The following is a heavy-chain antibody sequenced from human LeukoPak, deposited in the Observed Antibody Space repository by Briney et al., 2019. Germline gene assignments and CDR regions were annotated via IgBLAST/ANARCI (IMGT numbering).Heavy chain of an antibody. V-gene: IGHV1-18*01. CDR1: GYTFTSYG. Sequence: ASVKVSCKASGYTFTSYGISWVRQAPGQGLEWMGWISAYNGNTNYAQKLQGRVTMTTDTSTSTAYMELRSLRSDDTAVYYCARDTEYNWNYSLGGWFDPWGQGTLVTVSS. CDR3: ARDTEYNWNYSLGGWFDP. J-gene: IGHJ5*02. CDR2: ISAYNGNT. D-gene: IGHD1-7*01.